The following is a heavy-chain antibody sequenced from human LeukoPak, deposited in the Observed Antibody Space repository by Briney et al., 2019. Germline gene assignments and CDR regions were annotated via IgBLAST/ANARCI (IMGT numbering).Heavy chain of an antibody. Sequence: SETLSLTCTVSGGSISSYYWSWIRQPAGKGLEWIGRIYSSGSTNYNPSLKSRVTISSDTSKNQFSLKLSSVTGADTAVYYCAGTATNGGAFDIWGQGTMVTVSS. D-gene: IGHD2-8*01. V-gene: IGHV4-4*07. J-gene: IGHJ3*02. CDR3: AGTATNGGAFDI. CDR1: GGSISSYY. CDR2: IYSSGST.